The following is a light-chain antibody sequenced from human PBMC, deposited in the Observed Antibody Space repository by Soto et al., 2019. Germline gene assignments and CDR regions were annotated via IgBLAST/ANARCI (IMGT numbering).Light chain of an antibody. CDR2: DAS. CDR1: QNINNY. CDR3: QQYNSYWT. Sequence: DIQMTQSPSSLSASVGDRVTITCQASQNINNYLNWYQQKPGRAPKLLIYDASNLEAGVPSRFSGSGSGTEFTLTISSLQPDDFATYYCQQYNSYWTFGQGTKVDTK. J-gene: IGKJ1*01. V-gene: IGKV1-33*01.